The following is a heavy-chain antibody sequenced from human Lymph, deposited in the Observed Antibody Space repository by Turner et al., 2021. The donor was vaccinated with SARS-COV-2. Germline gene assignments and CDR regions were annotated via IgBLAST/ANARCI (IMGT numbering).Heavy chain of an antibody. CDR1: VYTLTELS. D-gene: IGHD1-1*01. V-gene: IGHV1-24*01. Sequence: QVQLVQSGAEVKKPGASVKVSCTVSVYTLTELSIHWVRQAPGKGLEWMGGFDPEDGETIYAQKFQGRVTMTEDTSTDTAYMELSSLRSEDTAVYYCATLKSNWKILTGRYYFDFWGQGTLVTVSS. CDR2: FDPEDGET. CDR3: ATLKSNWKILTGRYYFDF. J-gene: IGHJ4*02.